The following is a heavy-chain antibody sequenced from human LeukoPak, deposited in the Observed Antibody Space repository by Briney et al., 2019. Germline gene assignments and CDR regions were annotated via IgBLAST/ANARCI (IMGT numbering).Heavy chain of an antibody. CDR1: GDSFRSHY. CDR3: ARVGQWQYYFDY. D-gene: IGHD6-19*01. CDR2: MFYSGST. V-gene: IGHV4-59*11. Sequence: SETLSLTCTVSGDSFRSHYWRWVRQPPGKALEWIGYMFYSGSTNYNPSLKSRVTISVDTSKNQFSLKLNSVTAADTAMYYCARVGQWQYYFDYWGQGTQVTVSS. J-gene: IGHJ4*02.